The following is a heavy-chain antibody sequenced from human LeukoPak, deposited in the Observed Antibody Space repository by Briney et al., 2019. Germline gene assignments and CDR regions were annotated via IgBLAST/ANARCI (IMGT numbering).Heavy chain of an antibody. V-gene: IGHV3-53*01. Sequence: GSLRLSCAASGFTFSSYSMNWVRQAPGKGLEWVSVIYSGDGGSTFYADSVKGRFTISRDVSKNTLYLQMNSLRAEDTAVYYCARGQRGSGSFNWGQGTLVTVSS. CDR1: GFTFSSYS. CDR3: ARGQRGSGSFN. D-gene: IGHD3-10*01. J-gene: IGHJ4*02. CDR2: IYSGDGGST.